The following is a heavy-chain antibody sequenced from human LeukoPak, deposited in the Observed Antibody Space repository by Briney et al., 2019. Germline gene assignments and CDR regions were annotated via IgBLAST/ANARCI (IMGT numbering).Heavy chain of an antibody. D-gene: IGHD1-1*01. CDR1: GGTFSSYA. Sequence: ASVKVSCKASGGTFSSYAMSWVRQAPGKGLEWVSAISGSGGSTYYADSVKGRFTISRDNSKNMVYLQMDSLRAEDTAVYYCAKSHVTTATGTGRYFDYWGQGTLVTVSS. CDR3: AKSHVTTATGTGRYFDY. CDR2: ISGSGGST. V-gene: IGHV3-23*01. J-gene: IGHJ4*02.